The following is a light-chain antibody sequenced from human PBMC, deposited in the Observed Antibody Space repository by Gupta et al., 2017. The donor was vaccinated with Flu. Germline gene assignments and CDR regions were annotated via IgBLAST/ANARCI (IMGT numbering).Light chain of an antibody. J-gene: IGLJ3*02. CDR2: EVI. CDR1: SSDVGSYNL. Sequence: QSALTQPASVSGSPGQSITISCTGTSSDVGSYNLVSWYQQHPGKAPKLMIYEVIRRPSGVPSRFSGSKSGNTASLTISGLRAEDEADYFCCSYAGLTTFWVFGGGTKLTVL. V-gene: IGLV2-23*02. CDR3: CSYAGLTTFWV.